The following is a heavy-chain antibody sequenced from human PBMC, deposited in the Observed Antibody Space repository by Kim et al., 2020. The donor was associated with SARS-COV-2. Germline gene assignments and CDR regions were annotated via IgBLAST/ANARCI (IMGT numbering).Heavy chain of an antibody. CDR3: ASLSPAMVRGVIQDY. D-gene: IGHD3-10*01. V-gene: IGHV1-2*02. CDR1: GYTFTGYY. Sequence: ASVKVSCKASGYTFTGYYMHWVRQAPGQGLEWMGWINPNSGGTNYAQKFQGRVTMTRDTSISTAYMELSRLRSDDTAVYYCASLSPAMVRGVIQDYWGQGTLVTVSS. CDR2: INPNSGGT. J-gene: IGHJ4*02.